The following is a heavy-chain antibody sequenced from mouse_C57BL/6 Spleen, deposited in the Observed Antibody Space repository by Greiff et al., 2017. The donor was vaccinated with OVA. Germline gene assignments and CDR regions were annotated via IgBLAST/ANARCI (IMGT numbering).Heavy chain of an antibody. CDR3: ARYSNYDYYAMDY. CDR2: IDPSDSET. CDR1: GYTFTSYW. V-gene: IGHV1-52*01. Sequence: QVQLQQPGAELVRPGSSVKLSCKASGYTFTSYWMHWVKQRPIQGLEWIGNIDPSDSETYYNQKFKDKATLTVDKSSSTAYMQLSSLTSEDSAVYYCARYSNYDYYAMDYWGQGTSVTVSS. D-gene: IGHD2-5*01. J-gene: IGHJ4*01.